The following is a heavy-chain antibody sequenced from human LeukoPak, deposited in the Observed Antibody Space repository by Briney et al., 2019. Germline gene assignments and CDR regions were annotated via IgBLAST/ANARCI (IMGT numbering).Heavy chain of an antibody. Sequence: ASVKVSGKASGYTFTLYGISWVRQAPGQGLEWMGWITTSNGNTNYAQNLQGRVSMTTDTSTNTAYMELRSLRSDDTAVYYCARYRSGDVDYWGQGTLVTVSS. D-gene: IGHD6-19*01. J-gene: IGHJ4*02. CDR3: ARYRSGDVDY. CDR2: ITTSNGNT. V-gene: IGHV1-18*04. CDR1: GYTFTLYG.